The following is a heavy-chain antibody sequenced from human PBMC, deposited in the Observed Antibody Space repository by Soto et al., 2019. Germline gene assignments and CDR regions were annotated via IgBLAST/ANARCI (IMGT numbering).Heavy chain of an antibody. Sequence: PSETLSLTCTVSGGSISSYYWSWIRQPPGKGLEWIGYIYYSGSTNYNPSLKSRVTISVDTSKNQFSLKLSSVTAADTAVYYCARSNGRGNQDYWGQGTLVTVSS. D-gene: IGHD1-1*01. J-gene: IGHJ4*02. V-gene: IGHV4-59*01. CDR3: ARSNGRGNQDY. CDR1: GGSISSYY. CDR2: IYYSGST.